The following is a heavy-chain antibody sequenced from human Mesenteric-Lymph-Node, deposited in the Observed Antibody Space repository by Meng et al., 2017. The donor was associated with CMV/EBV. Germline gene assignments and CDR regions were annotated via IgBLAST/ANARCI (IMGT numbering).Heavy chain of an antibody. CDR3: ARGLYYCSSTSCYGLGMDV. J-gene: IGHJ6*02. CDR1: GFIFSSYS. D-gene: IGHD2-2*01. CDR2: ISSSSSYI. Sequence: GESLKISCAASGFIFSSYSMNWVRQAPGKGMEWVSSISSSSSYIYYADSVKGRFLISRDNAKNSLYPQMNSLRAEDTAVYYCARGLYYCSSTSCYGLGMDVWGQGTTVTVSS. V-gene: IGHV3-21*01.